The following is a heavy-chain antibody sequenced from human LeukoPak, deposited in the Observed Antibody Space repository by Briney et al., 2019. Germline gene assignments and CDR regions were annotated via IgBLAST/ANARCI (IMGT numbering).Heavy chain of an antibody. V-gene: IGHV1-46*01. Sequence: ASVKVSCKASGYTFTGYYTHWVRQAPGQGLEWLGWINPSGGSTSYAQKFQGGVTMTRDTSTSTVYMELSSLRSEDTAVYYCARDRSYYYDSSGYPTRGFDYWGQGTLVTVSS. J-gene: IGHJ4*02. CDR1: GYTFTGYY. CDR2: INPSGGST. D-gene: IGHD3-22*01. CDR3: ARDRSYYYDSSGYPTRGFDY.